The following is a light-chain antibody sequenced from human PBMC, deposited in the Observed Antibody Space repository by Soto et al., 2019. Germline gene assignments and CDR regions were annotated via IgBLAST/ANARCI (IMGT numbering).Light chain of an antibody. CDR1: QSVTGW. CDR3: QQYYRSCT. J-gene: IGKJ2*02. V-gene: IGKV1-5*01. CDR2: DAS. Sequence: DIQLTQSPSTLSASVGDRVTITCRASQSVTGWLAWYQQKPGKAPKLLIYDASSLQSGVPSRFSGSGSGTDFSLTISSLQHDDFATYYCQQYYRSCTFGQGTKVEIK.